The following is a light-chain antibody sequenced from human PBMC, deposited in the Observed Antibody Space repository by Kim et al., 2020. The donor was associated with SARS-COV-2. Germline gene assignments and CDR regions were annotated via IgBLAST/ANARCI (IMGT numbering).Light chain of an antibody. CDR3: QQSYNTPLT. Sequence: ASVGDRVTITCRASQSISSYLNWYQQKPGKAPKLLIYAASSLQSGVPSRFSGSGSGTDFTLTISSLQPDDFATYCCQQSYNTPLTFGGGTKVDIK. J-gene: IGKJ4*01. V-gene: IGKV1-39*01. CDR2: AAS. CDR1: QSISSY.